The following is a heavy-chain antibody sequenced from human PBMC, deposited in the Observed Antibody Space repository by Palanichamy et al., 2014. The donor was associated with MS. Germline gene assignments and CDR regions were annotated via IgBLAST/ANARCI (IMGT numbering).Heavy chain of an antibody. CDR1: GFTFSSNV. V-gene: IGHV3-23*01. D-gene: IGHD3-16*02. J-gene: IGHJ4*02. Sequence: EVQLLESGGGLVQPGGSLRLSCAASGFTFSSNVMSWVRQAPGKGLEWVSTVSRNGGNTYYADSVKGRFTISRDNSKNTLFLQMNSLRAEDTAVYYCAKDPSYYDYVSGSYRFGFWDYWGQGTLVTVTS. CDR2: VSRNGGNT. CDR3: AKDPSYYDYVSGSYRFGFWDY.